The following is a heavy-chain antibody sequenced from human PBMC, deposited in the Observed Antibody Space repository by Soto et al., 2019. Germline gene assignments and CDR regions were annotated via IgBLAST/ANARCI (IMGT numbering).Heavy chain of an antibody. J-gene: IGHJ4*02. Sequence: EVQLLESGGGLVQPGGSLRLSCEVSGFTFSTSAISWVRHAPGKRLDWVSTISDSGSTYYADSVKGRFTISRDNSNNTLYLLMNSLGAEDTAIYYCAKVWGEDGYCTRTSCLYYFHHWGQGVGVTVSS. V-gene: IGHV3-23*01. CDR3: AKVWGEDGYCTRTSCLYYFHH. CDR1: GFTFSTSA. D-gene: IGHD2-2*03. CDR2: ISDSGST.